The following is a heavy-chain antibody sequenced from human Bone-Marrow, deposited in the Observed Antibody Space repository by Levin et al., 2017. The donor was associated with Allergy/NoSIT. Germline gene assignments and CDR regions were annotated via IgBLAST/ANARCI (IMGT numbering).Heavy chain of an antibody. V-gene: IGHV5-10-1*01. Sequence: GESLKISCKGSGYSFSSYWITWVRQMPGKGLEWMGRIDPSDTNTNYSPSFQGHVIMSADKSISTAYLQMSSLKASDTAMYYCARRGPSQGRSYYYYMDVGGKGTTVTVSS. CDR2: IDPSDTNT. CDR1: GYSFSSYW. CDR3: ARRGPSQGRSYYYYMDV. D-gene: IGHD2-15*01. J-gene: IGHJ6*03.